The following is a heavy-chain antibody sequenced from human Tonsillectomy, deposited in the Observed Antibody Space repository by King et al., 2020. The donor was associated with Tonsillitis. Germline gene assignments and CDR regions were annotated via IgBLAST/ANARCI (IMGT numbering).Heavy chain of an antibody. D-gene: IGHD3-22*01. Sequence: VQLVESGGGVVQPGRSLRVSCAASGFTFSYYGMHWVRQAPGKGLEWVAVISYDEKNKYYTDSVKGRFTISRDNSKNTLNLQMDSLRAEDTAVYYCEKGSDKYYDSSDLDYWGQGTLVTVSS. J-gene: IGHJ4*02. CDR2: ISYDEKNK. V-gene: IGHV3-30*18. CDR3: EKGSDKYYDSSDLDY. CDR1: GFTFSYYG.